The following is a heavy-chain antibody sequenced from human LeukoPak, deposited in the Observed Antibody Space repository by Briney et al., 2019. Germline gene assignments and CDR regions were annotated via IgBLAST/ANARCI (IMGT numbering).Heavy chain of an antibody. CDR1: GFTFSSYW. D-gene: IGHD5-12*01. Sequence: GGSLRLSCAASGFTFSSYWMHWVRQAPGKGLVWVSRINSDGSSTSYADSVKGRFTISRDNAKNTLYLQMNSLRAEDTAVYYCAKEGPGVATISGGDYYYYGMDVWGQGTTVTVSS. CDR3: AKEGPGVATISGGDYYYYGMDV. J-gene: IGHJ6*02. V-gene: IGHV3-74*01. CDR2: INSDGSST.